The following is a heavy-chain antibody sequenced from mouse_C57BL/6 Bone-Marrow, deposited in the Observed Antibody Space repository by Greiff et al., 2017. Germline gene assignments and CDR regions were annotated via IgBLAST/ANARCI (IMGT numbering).Heavy chain of an antibody. CDR1: GYTFTDSY. D-gene: IGHD4-1*01. J-gene: IGHJ2*01. Sequence: VQLQQSGPELVKPGASVKISCKASGYTFTDSYMNWVKQSHGKSLEWIGDINPNNGGTSYNQKFKGKATLTVDKSSSTAYMELRSLTSEDSAVYYCASSPNWDYFDYWGQGTTLTVSS. CDR3: ASSPNWDYFDY. V-gene: IGHV1-26*01. CDR2: INPNNGGT.